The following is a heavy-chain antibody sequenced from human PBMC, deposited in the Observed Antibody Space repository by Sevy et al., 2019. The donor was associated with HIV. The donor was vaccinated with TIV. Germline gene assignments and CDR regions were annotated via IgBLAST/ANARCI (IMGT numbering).Heavy chain of an antibody. CDR1: GGSFSGYY. CDR3: ARDEVGALNHDAFDM. Sequence: SETLSLTCAVYGGSFSGYYWSWIRQPPGKGLEWIGEINHSGSTNYNPSLKGRVTISVDKSKNKFSLKLSSVTAADTGVYYCARDEVGALNHDAFDMWGQGTMVTVSS. D-gene: IGHD1-26*01. J-gene: IGHJ3*02. V-gene: IGHV4-34*01. CDR2: INHSGST.